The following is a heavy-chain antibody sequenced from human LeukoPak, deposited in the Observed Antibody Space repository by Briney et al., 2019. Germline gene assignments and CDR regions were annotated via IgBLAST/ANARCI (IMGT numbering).Heavy chain of an antibody. Sequence: SETRSLTCTVSGYSISSGYYWGWIRQPPGKGLEWIGNIYPTGSTYYNPSLKSRVTISVDTSKNQFSLKVSSVSAADTAVYYCARAYSSSWYWNWFDPWGQGTLVTVSS. CDR3: ARAYSSSWYWNWFDP. J-gene: IGHJ5*02. CDR2: IYPTGST. V-gene: IGHV4-38-2*02. D-gene: IGHD6-13*01. CDR1: GYSISSGYY.